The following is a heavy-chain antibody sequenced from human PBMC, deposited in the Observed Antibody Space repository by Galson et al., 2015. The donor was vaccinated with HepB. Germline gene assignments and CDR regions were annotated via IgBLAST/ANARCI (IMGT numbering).Heavy chain of an antibody. CDR2: ISGSGGST. D-gene: IGHD1-26*01. Sequence: SLRLSCAASGFTFSSYAMSWVRQAPGKGLEWVSAISGSGGSTYYADSVKGRFTISRDNSKNTLYLQMNSLRAEDTAVYYCAKGRLGSYYYFDYWGQGTLVTVSS. CDR3: AKGRLGSYYYFDY. J-gene: IGHJ4*02. CDR1: GFTFSSYA. V-gene: IGHV3-23*01.